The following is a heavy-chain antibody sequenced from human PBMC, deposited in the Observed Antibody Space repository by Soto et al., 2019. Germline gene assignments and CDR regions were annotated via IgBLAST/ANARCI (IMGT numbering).Heavy chain of an antibody. CDR1: GFTVSTNY. CDR3: VVEDLGMEV. V-gene: IGHV3-53*01. J-gene: IGHJ6*02. CDR2: IYSNGNT. Sequence: LRLSCAASGFTVSTNYRTWVRQTPGKGLEWVSIIYSNGNTYYADSVKGRFTISRDNSKNTLYLQMNSLRVDDTTVYYCVVEDLGMEVWGQGTTVTVSS. D-gene: IGHD2-15*01.